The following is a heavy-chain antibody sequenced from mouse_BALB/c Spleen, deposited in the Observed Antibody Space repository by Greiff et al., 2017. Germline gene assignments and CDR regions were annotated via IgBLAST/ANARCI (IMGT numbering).Heavy chain of an antibody. J-gene: IGHJ3*01. V-gene: IGHV1-69*01. CDR3: ARENSLPRRGWFAY. D-gene: IGHD1-2*01. CDR1: GYTFTDYW. Sequence: QVQLQQPGAELVMPGASVKMSCKASGYTFTDYWMHWVKQRPGQGLEWIGAIDTSDSYTSYNQKFKGKATLTVDESSSTAYMQLSSLTSEDSAVYYCARENSLPRRGWFAYWGQGTLVTVSA. CDR2: IDTSDSYT.